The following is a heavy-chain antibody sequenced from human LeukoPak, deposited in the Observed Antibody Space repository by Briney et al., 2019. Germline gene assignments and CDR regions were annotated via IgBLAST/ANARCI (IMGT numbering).Heavy chain of an antibody. Sequence: GGSLRLSCAASGFTFDDYGMSWVRQAPGKGLEWVSGINWNGGSTGYADSVKGRFTISRDNAKNSLYLQMNSLRAEDTAVYYCASSRYDLNWFDPWGQGTLVTVSS. D-gene: IGHD3-16*01. CDR3: ASSRYDLNWFDP. J-gene: IGHJ5*02. V-gene: IGHV3-20*04. CDR1: GFTFDDYG. CDR2: INWNGGST.